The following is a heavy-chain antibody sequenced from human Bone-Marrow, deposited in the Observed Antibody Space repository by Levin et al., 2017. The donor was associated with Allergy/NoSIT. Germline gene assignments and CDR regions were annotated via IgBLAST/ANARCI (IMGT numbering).Heavy chain of an antibody. Sequence: SETLSLTCAVYGGSFSGYYWSWIRQPPGKGLEWIGEINHSGSTNYNPSLKSRVTISVDTSKNQFSLKLSSVTAADTAVYYCARSIAAAGTVWFDPWGQGTLVTVSS. CDR1: GGSFSGYY. CDR3: ARSIAAAGTVWFDP. CDR2: INHSGST. D-gene: IGHD6-13*01. J-gene: IGHJ5*02. V-gene: IGHV4-34*01.